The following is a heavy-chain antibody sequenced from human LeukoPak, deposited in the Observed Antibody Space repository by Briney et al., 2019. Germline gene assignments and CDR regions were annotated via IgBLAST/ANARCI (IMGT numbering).Heavy chain of an antibody. V-gene: IGHV1-2*02. CDR2: INPNNGGT. CDR1: GHTFTSYY. D-gene: IGHD2-15*01. CDR3: ATGPSLGTTHPYFDY. Sequence: GASVKVSCKESGHTFTSYYIHWLRRAPGEGLEWMGWINPNNGGTNYAQRFQGRVTMTRDTSISTAYMEMSRLSFDDTAVYYCATGPSLGTTHPYFDYWGQGTLVTVSS. J-gene: IGHJ4*02.